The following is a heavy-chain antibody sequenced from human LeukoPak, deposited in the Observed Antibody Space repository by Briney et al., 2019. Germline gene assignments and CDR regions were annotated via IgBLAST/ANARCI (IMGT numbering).Heavy chain of an antibody. CDR3: ATLRRRSMLDY. J-gene: IGHJ4*02. Sequence: GGSLRLSCAASGFTFSSYAMSWVRQAPGKGLEWVSAISGSGGSTYYADSVKGRFTISRGNSKNTLYLQMNSLRAEDTAVYYCATLRRRSMLDYWGQGTLVTVSS. D-gene: IGHD2-21*01. CDR2: ISGSGGST. CDR1: GFTFSSYA. V-gene: IGHV3-23*01.